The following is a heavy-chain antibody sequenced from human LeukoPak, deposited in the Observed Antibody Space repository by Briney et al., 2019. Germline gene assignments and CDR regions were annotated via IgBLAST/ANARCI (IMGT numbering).Heavy chain of an antibody. CDR3: ARDGAYYYDSSGMDV. CDR2: ISPSADRT. Sequence: PGGSLRLSCAASGFTFSSYAMSWVRQAPGKGLEWVSFISPSADRTSNADSVEGRFTISRDNPRNTLYLQMNSLRAEDTAVYYCARDGAYYYDSSGMDVWGKGTTVTVSS. J-gene: IGHJ6*03. V-gene: IGHV3-23*01. D-gene: IGHD3-22*01. CDR1: GFTFSSYA.